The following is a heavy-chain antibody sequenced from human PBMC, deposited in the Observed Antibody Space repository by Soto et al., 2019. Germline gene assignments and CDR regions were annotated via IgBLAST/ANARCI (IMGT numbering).Heavy chain of an antibody. CDR1: GGSFSGYY. J-gene: IGHJ4*02. CDR3: ARRKGYDLTSVANDY. CDR2: INHSGST. V-gene: IGHV4-34*01. D-gene: IGHD5-12*01. Sequence: TSETLSLTCAVYGGSFSGYYWSWIRQPPGKGLEWIGEINHSGSTNYNPSLKSRVTISVDTSKNQFSLKLSSVTAADTAVYYCARRKGYDLTSVANDYWGQGTLVTVS.